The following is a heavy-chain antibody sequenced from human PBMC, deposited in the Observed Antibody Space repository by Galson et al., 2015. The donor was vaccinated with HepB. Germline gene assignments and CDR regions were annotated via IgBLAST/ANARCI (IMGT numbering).Heavy chain of an antibody. CDR2: IIPIFGTA. CDR1: GGTFSSYA. Sequence: SVKVSCKASGGTFSSYAISWVRQAPGQGLEWMGGIIPIFGTANYAQKFQGRVTITADESTSTAYMELSSLRSEDTAVYYCARDLEVGYCSSTSCLTRYWFDPWGQGTLVTVSS. J-gene: IGHJ5*02. V-gene: IGHV1-69*13. D-gene: IGHD2-2*01. CDR3: ARDLEVGYCSSTSCLTRYWFDP.